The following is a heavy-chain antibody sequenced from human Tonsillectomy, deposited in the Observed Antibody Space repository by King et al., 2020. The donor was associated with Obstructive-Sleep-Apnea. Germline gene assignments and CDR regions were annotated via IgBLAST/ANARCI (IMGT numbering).Heavy chain of an antibody. Sequence: VQLVESGGGLVQPGGSLRLSCAASGFIFSNYAMSWVRQPPGKGLEWVSTIGGRGGTTYYADAVKDRFTISRDNSKNTLYLQMNDLRGEDTALYYCTKVFAWNDHWGQGTLVTVSS. J-gene: IGHJ5*02. CDR3: TKVFAWNDH. CDR2: IGGRGGTT. CDR1: GFIFSNYA. D-gene: IGHD1-1*01. V-gene: IGHV3-23*04.